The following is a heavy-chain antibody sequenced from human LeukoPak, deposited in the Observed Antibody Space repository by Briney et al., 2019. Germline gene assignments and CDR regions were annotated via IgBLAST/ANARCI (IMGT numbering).Heavy chain of an antibody. CDR1: GFTFDDYA. V-gene: IGHV3-9*01. Sequence: GRSLRLSCAASGFTFDDYAMHWVRQAPGKGLEWVSGISWNSGSIGYADSVKGRFTISRDNAKNSLYLQMNSLRAEDTALYYCAKDRSPEVARDAFDIWGQGTMVTASS. CDR3: AKDRSPEVARDAFDI. CDR2: ISWNSGSI. D-gene: IGHD2-15*01. J-gene: IGHJ3*02.